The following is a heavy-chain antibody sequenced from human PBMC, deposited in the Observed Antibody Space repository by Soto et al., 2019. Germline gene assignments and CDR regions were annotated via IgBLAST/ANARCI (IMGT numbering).Heavy chain of an antibody. V-gene: IGHV3-48*03. J-gene: IGHJ4*02. CDR1: GFSFSSFA. D-gene: IGHD5-18*01. CDR2: ISDDGASI. Sequence: PGGSLRLSCEAPGFSFSSFAMNWVRQAPGRGLEWVSYISDDGASIYYADSLKGRFTISRDNAKNSLSLQMNNLRAEDTAVYYCARENSVQAWLHHFDHWGLGTLVTVSS. CDR3: ARENSVQAWLHHFDH.